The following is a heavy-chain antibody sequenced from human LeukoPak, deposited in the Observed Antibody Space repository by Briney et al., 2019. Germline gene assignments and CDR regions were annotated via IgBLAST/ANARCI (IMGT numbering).Heavy chain of an antibody. J-gene: IGHJ4*02. CDR2: IHPNSGGT. Sequence: ASVKVSCKASGYTFTGSYMHWVRQAPGQGFEWMGWIHPNSGGTNYAQKFQGRVTMTRDTSISTAYMELSRLRSDDTAVYYCARGFLGYYYGSGSYLFDYRGQGTLVTVSS. V-gene: IGHV1-2*02. D-gene: IGHD3-10*01. CDR3: ARGFLGYYYGSGSYLFDY. CDR1: GYTFTGSY.